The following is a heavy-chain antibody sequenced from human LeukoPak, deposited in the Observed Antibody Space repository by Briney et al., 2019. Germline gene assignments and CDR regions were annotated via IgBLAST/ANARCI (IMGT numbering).Heavy chain of an antibody. CDR2: INHSGST. Sequence: PSETLSLTCAVYGGSFSGYYWSWTRQPPGKGLEWIGEINHSGSTNYNPSLKSRVTISVDTSKNQFSLKLSSVTAADTAVYYCARGRWELLYGYWGQGTLVTVSS. D-gene: IGHD1-26*01. CDR1: GGSFSGYY. J-gene: IGHJ4*02. V-gene: IGHV4-34*01. CDR3: ARGRWELLYGY.